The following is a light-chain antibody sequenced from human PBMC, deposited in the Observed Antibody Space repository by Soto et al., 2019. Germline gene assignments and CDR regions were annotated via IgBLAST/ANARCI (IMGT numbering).Light chain of an antibody. J-gene: IGLJ3*02. CDR3: GAWDDSLSGWV. CDR1: SSNIGSNH. Sequence: QSVLTQPPSASETPGQRVTISCSGSSSNIGSNHVYWYQHLPGTAPKLLINRNYLRPSGVPDRFSASKSATSAPLAISGLRSDDEADYYCGAWDDSLSGWVFGGGTQLTVL. CDR2: RNY. V-gene: IGLV1-47*01.